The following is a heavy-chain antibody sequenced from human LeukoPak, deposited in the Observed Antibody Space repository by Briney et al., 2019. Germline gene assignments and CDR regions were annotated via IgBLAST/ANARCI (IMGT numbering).Heavy chain of an antibody. CDR1: GCTFDDYA. J-gene: IGHJ6*02. CDR3: AKDTGAGTFDYYYGMDV. V-gene: IGHV3-9*01. D-gene: IGHD6-19*01. Sequence: GRSLRLSCAASGCTFDDYAMRWGQQAARKRLELVSGNSWNSGSIGYADSVKDRFTISRDNAKNSLYLQMNSLRAEDTALYYCAKDTGAGTFDYYYGMDVWGQGTTVTVSS. CDR2: NSWNSGSI.